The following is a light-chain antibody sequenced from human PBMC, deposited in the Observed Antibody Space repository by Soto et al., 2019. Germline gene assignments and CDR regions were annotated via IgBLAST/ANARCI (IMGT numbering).Light chain of an antibody. CDR2: GAS. CDR1: QSVSNNY. CDR3: QQYGRSKRWT. Sequence: EIVLTQSPGTLSLSPGERATLSCRASQSVSNNYLAWYQQKPGQAPRLLIYGASNRATGIPDRFSGSGSGTDFTLTISRLEPEDFAMYYCQQYGRSKRWTFGQGTKVDNK. J-gene: IGKJ1*01. V-gene: IGKV3-20*01.